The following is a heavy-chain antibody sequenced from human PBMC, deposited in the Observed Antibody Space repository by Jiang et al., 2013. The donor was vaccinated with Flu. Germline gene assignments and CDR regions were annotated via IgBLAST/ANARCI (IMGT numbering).Heavy chain of an antibody. CDR2: ITWNSGNI. CDR3: AKIGGRGSSSFYFGS. J-gene: IGHJ4*02. D-gene: IGHD6-6*01. CDR1: GFTFDNYA. V-gene: IGHV3-9*01. Sequence: VQLLESGGGLVQPGRSLRLSCAASGFTFDNYAMHWVRQAPGKGLEWVSGITWNSGNIGYAGSVKGRFTISRDSAKNSLYLQMNSLRVEDTALYYCAKIGGRGSSSFYFGSWGQGTLVTVSS.